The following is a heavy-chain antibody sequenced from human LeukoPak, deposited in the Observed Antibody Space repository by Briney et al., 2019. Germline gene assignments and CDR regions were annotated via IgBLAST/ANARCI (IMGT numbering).Heavy chain of an antibody. J-gene: IGHJ4*02. CDR1: GGTFSSYA. Sequence: GASVKVSCEASGGTFSSYAISWVRQAPGQGLEWMGRIIPIFGTANYAQKFQGRVTITTDESTSTAYMELSSLRSEDTAVYYCARGLSSYSITMIVVAGMNYWGQGTLVTVSS. D-gene: IGHD3-22*01. CDR3: ARGLSSYSITMIVVAGMNY. CDR2: IIPIFGTA. V-gene: IGHV1-69*05.